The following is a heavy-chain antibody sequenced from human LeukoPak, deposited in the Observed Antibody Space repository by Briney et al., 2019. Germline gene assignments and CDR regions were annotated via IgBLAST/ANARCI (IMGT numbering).Heavy chain of an antibody. CDR2: INHSGST. D-gene: IGHD5-12*01. Sequence: PSETLSLTCAVYGGSFSGYYWSWIRQPPGKGLEWIGEINHSGSTNYNPPLKSRVTISVDTSKNQFSLKLSSVTAADTAVYYCARAQWLRRNWFDPWGQGTLVTVSS. J-gene: IGHJ5*02. V-gene: IGHV4-34*01. CDR3: ARAQWLRRNWFDP. CDR1: GGSFSGYY.